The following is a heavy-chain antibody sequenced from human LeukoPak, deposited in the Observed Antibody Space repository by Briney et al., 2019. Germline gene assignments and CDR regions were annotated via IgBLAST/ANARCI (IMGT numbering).Heavy chain of an antibody. V-gene: IGHV3-30*18. D-gene: IGHD2-21*02. Sequence: GGSLRLSCAASGFTFSSYGMHWVRQAPGKGLEWVAVISYDGSNKYYADSVKGRFTISRDNSKNTLYLQMNSLRAEDTAVYYCAKDCGGDCWRGYYYMDVWGKGTTVTISS. CDR1: GFTFSSYG. J-gene: IGHJ6*03. CDR2: ISYDGSNK. CDR3: AKDCGGDCWRGYYYMDV.